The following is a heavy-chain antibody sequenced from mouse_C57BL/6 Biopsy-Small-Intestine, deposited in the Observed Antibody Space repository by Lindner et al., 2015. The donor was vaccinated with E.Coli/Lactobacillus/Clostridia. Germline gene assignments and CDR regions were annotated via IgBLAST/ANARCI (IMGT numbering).Heavy chain of an antibody. V-gene: IGHV14-2*01. Sequence: VQLQESGAELVKPGASVKLSCTASGFNIKDYYMHWVKQRTEQGLEWIGRIDPEDGETKYAPKFQGKATITADTSSNTVYLQMNNLKTEDTAMYYCVRPYYPNYWFFDVWGAGTTVTVSS. J-gene: IGHJ1*01. CDR1: GFNIKDYY. CDR3: VRPYYPNYWFFDV. CDR2: IDPEDGET. D-gene: IGHD2-10*01.